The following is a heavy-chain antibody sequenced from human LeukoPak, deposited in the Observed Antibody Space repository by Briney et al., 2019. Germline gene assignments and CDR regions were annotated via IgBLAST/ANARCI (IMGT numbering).Heavy chain of an antibody. V-gene: IGHV3-66*02. CDR2: IYSGGST. CDR1: GFTVSSNY. CDR3: ARRSRITIFGVVHYYMDV. D-gene: IGHD3-3*01. J-gene: IGHJ6*03. Sequence: GGSLRLSCAASGFTVSSNYMSWVRQAPGKGLEWVSVIYSGGSTYYADSVKGRFTISRDNSKNTLYLQMNSLRAEDTAVYYCARRSRITIFGVVHYYMDVWGKGTTVTVSS.